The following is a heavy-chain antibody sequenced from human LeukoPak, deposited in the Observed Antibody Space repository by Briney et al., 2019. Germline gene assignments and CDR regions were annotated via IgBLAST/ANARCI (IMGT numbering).Heavy chain of an antibody. D-gene: IGHD1-1*01. V-gene: IGHV3-30-3*01. CDR1: GFTFSSYA. CDR2: ISYDGSNK. J-gene: IGHJ4*02. CDR3: ANKVRNDGGYYFDY. Sequence: GGSLRLSCAASGFTFSSYAMHWVRQAPGKGLEWVAVISYDGSNKYYADSVKGRFTISRDNSKNTLYLQMNSLRAEDTAVYYCANKVRNDGGYYFDYWGQGTLVTVSS.